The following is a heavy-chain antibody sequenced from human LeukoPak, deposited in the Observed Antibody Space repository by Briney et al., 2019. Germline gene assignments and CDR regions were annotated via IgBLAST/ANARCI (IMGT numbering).Heavy chain of an antibody. CDR2: ISYDGSNK. Sequence: PGRSLRLSCAASGFTFSSYGMHWVRQAPGKGLEWVAVISYDGSNKYYADSVKGRFTISRDNSKNTLCLQMNSLRAEDTAVYYCAKAPEGYGDPLDVWGQGTLVTVSS. J-gene: IGHJ4*02. V-gene: IGHV3-30*18. CDR3: AKAPEGYGDPLDV. D-gene: IGHD4-17*01. CDR1: GFTFSSYG.